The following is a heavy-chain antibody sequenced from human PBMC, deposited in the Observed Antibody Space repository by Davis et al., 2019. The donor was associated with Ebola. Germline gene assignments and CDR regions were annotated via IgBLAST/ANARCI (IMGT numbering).Heavy chain of an antibody. Sequence: SETLSLTCTVSGGSISSYYWSWIRQPPGKGLEWIGYIYYSGSTTYNPSLKSRVTISVDTSKNQFSLKLSSVTAADTAVYYCARLGVTPGGDAFDIWGQGTMVTVSS. J-gene: IGHJ3*02. V-gene: IGHV4-59*08. CDR1: GGSISSYY. D-gene: IGHD2-21*02. CDR3: ARLGVTPGGDAFDI. CDR2: IYYSGST.